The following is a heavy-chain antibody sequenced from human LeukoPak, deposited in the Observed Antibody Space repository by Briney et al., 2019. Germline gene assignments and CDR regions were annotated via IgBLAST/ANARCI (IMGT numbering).Heavy chain of an antibody. D-gene: IGHD2-15*01. CDR2: ISYDGSNK. CDR1: GFTFSSYG. V-gene: IGHV3-30*18. CDR3: AKDGAVVVAAGLDY. Sequence: GGSLRLSCAASGFTFSSYGMHWVRQAPGKGREWVAVISYDGSNKYYADSVKGRFTISRDNSKNTLYLQMNSLRAEDTAVYYCAKDGAVVVAAGLDYWGQGTLVTVSS. J-gene: IGHJ4*02.